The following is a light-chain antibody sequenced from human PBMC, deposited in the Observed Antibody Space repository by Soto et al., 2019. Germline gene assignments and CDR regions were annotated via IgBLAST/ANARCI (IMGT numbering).Light chain of an antibody. J-gene: IGKJ2*01. CDR1: KGIRNH. CDR2: SAS. CDR3: LQHDNYPYT. V-gene: IGKV1-17*01. Sequence: DIGMTQSPSSLSASVGDGITITCRTRKGIRNHLGWFQQKPGKAPKRLIYSASRLHGGVPSRFSGSGSATEFTLAISTLQPEDFATYYCLQHDNYPYTFGQGTKLEIK.